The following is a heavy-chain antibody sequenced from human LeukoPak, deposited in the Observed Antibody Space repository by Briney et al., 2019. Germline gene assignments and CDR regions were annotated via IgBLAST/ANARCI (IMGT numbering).Heavy chain of an antibody. CDR2: ISDSGGST. D-gene: IGHD4-17*01. CDR3: AKVDYGDYYFDY. Sequence: GGSLRLSCAASGFTFSSYAMSWVRQAPGKGLEWVSFISDSGGSTYYADSVKGRFTISRDNSKNTLYLQMNSLRAEDTVVYYCAKVDYGDYYFDYWGQGTLVTVSS. V-gene: IGHV3-23*01. J-gene: IGHJ4*02. CDR1: GFTFSSYA.